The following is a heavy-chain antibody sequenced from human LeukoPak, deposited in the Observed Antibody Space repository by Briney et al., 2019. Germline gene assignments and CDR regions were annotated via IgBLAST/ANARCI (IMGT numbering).Heavy chain of an antibody. V-gene: IGHV3-21*01. J-gene: IGHJ6*03. D-gene: IGHD3-10*01. CDR2: ISSSISYI. CDR1: GFTFSSYS. CDR3: ARDLRFGELFNYYYYMDV. Sequence: GGSLRLSCAASGFTFSSYSMNWVRQAPGKGLEWVSSISSSISYIYYADSVKGRFTISRDNAKNLLYLQMNSLRAEDTAVYYCARDLRFGELFNYYYYMDVWGKGTTVTVSS.